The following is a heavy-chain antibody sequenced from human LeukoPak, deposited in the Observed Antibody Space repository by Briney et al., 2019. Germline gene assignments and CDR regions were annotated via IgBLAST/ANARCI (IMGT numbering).Heavy chain of an antibody. CDR2: IVPIFGSA. Sequence: ASVKVSCKASGGTFSSYAISWVRQAPGQGLEWMGGIVPIFGSANYAQKFQGRVTITADESTTTAYMELTGLRSEDTAVYYCAREGNAYCGGDCYFGGFDIWVQGTMVTVSS. J-gene: IGHJ3*02. V-gene: IGHV1-69*13. CDR3: AREGNAYCGGDCYFGGFDI. CDR1: GGTFSSYA. D-gene: IGHD2-21*02.